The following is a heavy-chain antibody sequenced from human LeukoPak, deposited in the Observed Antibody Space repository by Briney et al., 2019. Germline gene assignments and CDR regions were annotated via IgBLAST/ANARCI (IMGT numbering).Heavy chain of an antibody. CDR1: GFTLSTYS. CDR3: ARDSSWSFDY. J-gene: IGHJ4*02. D-gene: IGHD6-13*01. Sequence: GSLELSFATSGFTLSTYSMKWVRQAPGKGLEWVSYIGSSIYYADSVKGRFTISRDHAKNSLYLQMNSLRAEDTAVYYCARDSSWSFDYWGQGTLVTVSS. CDR2: IGSSI. V-gene: IGHV3-48*01.